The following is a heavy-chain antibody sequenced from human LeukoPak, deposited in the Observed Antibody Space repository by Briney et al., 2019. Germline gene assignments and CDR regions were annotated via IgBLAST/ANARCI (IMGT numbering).Heavy chain of an antibody. D-gene: IGHD3-22*01. CDR1: GFTFSSYA. Sequence: GGSLRLSCAASGFTFSSYAMSWARQAPGKGLEWVSAISGSGGSTYYADSVKGRFTISRDNSKNTLYLQMNSLRAEDTAVYYCAKDPEIVVVITGWFDPWGQGTLVTVSS. J-gene: IGHJ5*02. CDR2: ISGSGGST. V-gene: IGHV3-23*01. CDR3: AKDPEIVVVITGWFDP.